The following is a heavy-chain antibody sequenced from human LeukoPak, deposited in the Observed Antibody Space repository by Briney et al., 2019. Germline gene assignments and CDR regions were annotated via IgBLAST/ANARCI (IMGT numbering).Heavy chain of an antibody. J-gene: IGHJ6*02. CDR1: GYTFTDYY. D-gene: IGHD2-8*01. V-gene: IGHV1-2*06. Sequence: ASVKVSCKASGYTFTDYYMHWVRQAPGQGLEWMGRLNPNNAGTNYAQKFQGRVTMTRDTSISTAYMELSGLRSDDTAVYYCATWVVLLPDEPYGMDVWGQGTTVTVSS. CDR2: LNPNNAGT. CDR3: ATWVVLLPDEPYGMDV.